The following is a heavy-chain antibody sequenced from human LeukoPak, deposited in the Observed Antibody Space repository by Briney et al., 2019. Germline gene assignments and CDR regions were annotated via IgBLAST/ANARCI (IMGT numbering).Heavy chain of an antibody. V-gene: IGHV3-7*01. CDR2: MKEDGSEK. J-gene: IGHJ4*02. CDR1: GFTFSSYW. D-gene: IGHD3-22*01. CDR3: AKGTYYYDSSGYYLDY. Sequence: GGSLRLSCVASGFTFSSYWMSWLRQAPGKGLEWVANMKEDGSEKYYVDSVKGRFTISRDNSKNTLYLQMNSLRAEDTAVYYCAKGTYYYDSSGYYLDYWGQGTLVTVSS.